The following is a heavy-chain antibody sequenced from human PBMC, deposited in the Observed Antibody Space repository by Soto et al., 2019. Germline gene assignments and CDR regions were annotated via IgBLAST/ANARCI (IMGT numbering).Heavy chain of an antibody. CDR1: GSISSAAYY. CDR2: ISHSGST. J-gene: IGHJ4*02. CDR3: AREYTYGSNFFDC. V-gene: IGHV4-31*02. D-gene: IGHD5-18*01. Sequence: GSISSAAYYWSWIRQHPGKGLEWIGYISHSGSTYYTPSLKSRVIISADTSKNQFSVNLTSVTAADTAVYYCAREYTYGSNFFDCWGQGALVTVSS.